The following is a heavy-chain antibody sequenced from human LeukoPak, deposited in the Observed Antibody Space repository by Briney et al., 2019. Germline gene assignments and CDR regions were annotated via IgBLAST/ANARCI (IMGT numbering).Heavy chain of an antibody. J-gene: IGHJ3*02. Sequence: PGGSLRLYCAASGFTFSSYAMSWVRQAPGKGLEWVSAIVGSGTSTYYADSVKGRFAISRDNSKNTLSLQVNSLRAEDTAVYYCAKGDCSGTSCYCAFDIWGQGTM. CDR1: GFTFSSYA. D-gene: IGHD2-15*01. CDR3: AKGDCSGTSCYCAFDI. V-gene: IGHV3-23*01. CDR2: IVGSGTST.